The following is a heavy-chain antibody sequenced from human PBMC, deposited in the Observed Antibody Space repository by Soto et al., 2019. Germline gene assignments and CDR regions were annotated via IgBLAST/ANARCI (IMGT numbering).Heavy chain of an antibody. Sequence: SETLSLTCTVSGGSISSYYWSWIRQPPGKGLEWIGYIYYSGSTNYNPSLKSRVTISVDTSKNQFSLKLSSVTAADTAVYYCARGIPPQGYHYYYYYMDVWGKGTTVTVSS. D-gene: IGHD3-16*02. V-gene: IGHV4-59*01. J-gene: IGHJ6*03. CDR1: GGSISSYY. CDR2: IYYSGST. CDR3: ARGIPPQGYHYYYYYMDV.